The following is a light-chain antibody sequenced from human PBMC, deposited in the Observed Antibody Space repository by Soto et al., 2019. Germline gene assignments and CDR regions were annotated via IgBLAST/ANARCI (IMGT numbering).Light chain of an antibody. V-gene: IGLV3-21*04. CDR2: YDS. CDR3: QVWDSSSDHVV. CDR1: NIGCKS. Sequence: SYELTQPPSVSVAPGKTARITCGGNNIGCKSVHWYQQKPGQAPVLVIYYDSDRPSGIPERFSGSNSGNTATLTISRVEAGDEADYYCQVWDSSSDHVVFGGGTKVTVL. J-gene: IGLJ2*01.